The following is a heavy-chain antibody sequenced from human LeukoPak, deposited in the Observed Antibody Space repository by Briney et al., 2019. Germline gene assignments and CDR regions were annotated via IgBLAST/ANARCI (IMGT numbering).Heavy chain of an antibody. V-gene: IGHV3-30*18. CDR3: AKEITRLNRPVAGLNY. CDR1: GFTLSAYG. CDR2: ISYDGSNK. D-gene: IGHD6-19*01. J-gene: IGHJ4*02. Sequence: GRSLRLSCAASGFTLSAYGMHWVRQAPGKGLEWVAIISYDGSNKYYADSVKGRFTISRDNTKNTLYLQMNSLRAEDTAVYYCAKEITRLNRPVAGLNYWGQGTLVTVSS.